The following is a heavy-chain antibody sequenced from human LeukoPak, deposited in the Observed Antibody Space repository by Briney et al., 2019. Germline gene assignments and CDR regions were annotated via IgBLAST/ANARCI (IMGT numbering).Heavy chain of an antibody. D-gene: IGHD2-15*01. CDR1: GFTFSDYY. CDR2: ISSSGSTI. V-gene: IGHV3-11*04. CDR3: ERRYCTGGSCYSGVDY. Sequence: GGSLRLSCAASGFTFSDYYLTWIRQAPGKGLEWVSYISSSGSTIYYADSVEGRFTISRDNAKNSLYLQMNSLRAEDTAVYYCERRYCTGGSCYSGVDYWGQGTLVTVSS. J-gene: IGHJ4*02.